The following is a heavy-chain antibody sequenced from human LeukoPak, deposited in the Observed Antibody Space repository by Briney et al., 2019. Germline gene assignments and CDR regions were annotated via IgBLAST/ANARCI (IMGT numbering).Heavy chain of an antibody. Sequence: GSLRLSCAASEFSVGSNYMTWVRQPPGKGLEWIGYIYYSGSTNYNPSLKSRVTISVDTSKNQFSLKLSSVTAADTAVYYCAREHCSGGSCYSIYYYYYMDVWGKGTTVTVSS. D-gene: IGHD2-15*01. J-gene: IGHJ6*03. V-gene: IGHV4-59*02. CDR2: IYYSGST. CDR1: EFSVGSNY. CDR3: AREHCSGGSCYSIYYYYYMDV.